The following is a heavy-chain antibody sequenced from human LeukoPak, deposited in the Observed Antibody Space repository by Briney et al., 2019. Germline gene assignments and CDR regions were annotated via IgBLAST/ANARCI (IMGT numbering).Heavy chain of an antibody. CDR3: ARATPPYNWYYFDY. V-gene: IGHV1-8*01. Sequence: ASVKVSCKASGYAFTSYDINWVRQATGQGLEWMGWMNPNSGNTGYAQKFQGRVTMTRNTSISTAYMELSSLRSEDTAVYYCARATPPYNWYYFDYWGQGTLVTVSS. CDR1: GYAFTSYD. D-gene: IGHD1-20*01. J-gene: IGHJ4*02. CDR2: MNPNSGNT.